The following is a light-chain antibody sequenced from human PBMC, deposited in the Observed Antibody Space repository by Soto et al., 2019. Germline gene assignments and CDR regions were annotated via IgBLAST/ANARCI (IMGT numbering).Light chain of an antibody. CDR1: QSVSSSY. V-gene: IGKV3-20*01. J-gene: IGKJ1*01. CDR3: QQYGSATWT. Sequence: EIVLTQSPGTLSLSPGERATLSCRASQSVSSSYLAWYQQKAGQAPRLLIYGVSSRATGLPDRFSGSGSGRDFTLSIRRLEPEDFAVYYCQQYGSATWTSGQGTKLEIK. CDR2: GVS.